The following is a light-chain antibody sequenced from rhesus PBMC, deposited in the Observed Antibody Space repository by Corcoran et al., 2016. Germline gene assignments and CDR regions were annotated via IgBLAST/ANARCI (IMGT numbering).Light chain of an antibody. J-gene: IGLJ1*01. CDR2: FYSDSAK. CDR3: VRWNSAHSYI. V-gene: IGLV5-69*01. CDR1: SDHTVREYS. Sequence: MLTQPTSLSASPGSSARLTFPLISDHTVREYSILWYQQKPGSPPRCLPRFYSDSAKDQGSGVPSRFSGAKNASAKAGLLLISGVQSEVEADYYCVRWNSAHSYIFGGGTRLTVL.